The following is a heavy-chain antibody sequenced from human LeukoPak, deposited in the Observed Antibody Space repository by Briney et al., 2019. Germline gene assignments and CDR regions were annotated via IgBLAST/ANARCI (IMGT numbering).Heavy chain of an antibody. CDR2: ISGHNGNT. CDR3: GRDLIDYGGNIVY. D-gene: IGHD4-23*01. Sequence: ASVKVSCKASGYTFTSYGISWVRQAPGQGLKWMGWISGHNGNTNYAQKVQGRVTMTTDTSTSTAYMELRSLRSDDTAVYYCGRDLIDYGGNIVYWGQGTLVTVSS. V-gene: IGHV1-18*01. J-gene: IGHJ4*02. CDR1: GYTFTSYG.